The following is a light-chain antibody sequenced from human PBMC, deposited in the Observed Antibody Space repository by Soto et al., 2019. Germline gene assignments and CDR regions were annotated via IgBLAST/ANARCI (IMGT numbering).Light chain of an antibody. CDR1: QTVGTS. J-gene: IGKJ4*01. CDR2: VAS. CDR3: QQHNAWPLT. Sequence: EIVLTQSPATLFVSPGERATLTCRASQTVGTSLAWYQQKPGQAPRLLIYVASTRATGVPSRFSGSGSGTELALTISSLQSEDFAVYYCQQHNAWPLTFGGGTKVEIK. V-gene: IGKV3-15*01.